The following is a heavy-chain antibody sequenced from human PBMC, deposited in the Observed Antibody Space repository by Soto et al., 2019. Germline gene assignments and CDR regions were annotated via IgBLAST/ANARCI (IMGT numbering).Heavy chain of an antibody. Sequence: EVQLLESGGGLVQPGGSLRLSCAASGFTFSSYAMSWVRQAPGKGLEWVAVITGGGGSKYYADSVRGRFTISRDNTKNKLDVQMNSLSAQAAGVYYCEKVCPGGESGDFDYWGQGTLVTVS. CDR3: EKVCPGGESGDFDY. V-gene: IGHV3-23*01. D-gene: IGHD5-12*01. J-gene: IGHJ4*02. CDR2: ITGGGGSK. CDR1: GFTFSSYA.